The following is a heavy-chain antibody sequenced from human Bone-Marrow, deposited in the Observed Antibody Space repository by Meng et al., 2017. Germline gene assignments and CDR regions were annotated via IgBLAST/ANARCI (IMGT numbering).Heavy chain of an antibody. V-gene: IGHV4-39*07. J-gene: IGHJ4*02. CDR2: VDKSGNT. CDR1: GSSISITNYY. CDR3: AGDGGSSWYLLGYFDY. Sequence: GSLRLSCTVSGSSISITNYYWGWIRQPPGTGLEWIGTVDKSGNTYYNPSLKSRVTISVDTSKNQFSLKLSSVTAADTAVYYCAGDGGSSWYLLGYFDYWGQGTLVTVSS. D-gene: IGHD6-13*01.